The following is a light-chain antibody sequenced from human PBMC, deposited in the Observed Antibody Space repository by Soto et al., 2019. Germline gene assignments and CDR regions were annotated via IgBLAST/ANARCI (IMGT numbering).Light chain of an antibody. CDR3: QQHSSWPAT. CDR2: GAS. V-gene: IGKV3-15*01. J-gene: IGKJ3*01. CDR1: QSVSTN. Sequence: VMTQSPAILSLSPGERATLSCRASQSVSTNVAWYQQIHGQTPRLLIYGASTRATGIPVRFSGSGSGTDCTITISSLEQEDGSVYYCQQHSSWPATFGPGTKVDIK.